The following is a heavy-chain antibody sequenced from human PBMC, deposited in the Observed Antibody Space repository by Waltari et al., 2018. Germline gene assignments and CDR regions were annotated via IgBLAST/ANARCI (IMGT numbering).Heavy chain of an antibody. J-gene: IGHJ5*02. CDR1: GYSISSGYY. V-gene: IGHV4-38-2*01. Sequence: QVQLQESGPGLVKPSETLSLTCAVSGYSISSGYYWGWIRQPPGKGLEWIGSIYHSGSTYYNPSLKSRVTISVDTSKNQFSLKLSSVTAADTAVYYCARTVVVVAANLNWFDPWGQGTLVTVSS. CDR2: IYHSGST. D-gene: IGHD2-15*01. CDR3: ARTVVVVAANLNWFDP.